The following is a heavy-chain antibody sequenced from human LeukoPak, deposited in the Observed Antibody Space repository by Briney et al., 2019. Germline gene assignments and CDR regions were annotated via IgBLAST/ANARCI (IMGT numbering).Heavy chain of an antibody. V-gene: IGHV3-9*01. J-gene: IGHJ4*02. CDR3: AKVRDSSGWYSLDY. D-gene: IGHD6-19*01. CDR1: GFTFDDYA. CDR2: ISWNSGSI. Sequence: PGGSLRLSCAASGFTFDDYAMHWVRQAPGKGLEWVSGISWNSGSIGYADSVKGRFTISRDNAKNSLYLQMNSLRAEDTALYYCAKVRDSSGWYSLDYWGQGTLVTVSS.